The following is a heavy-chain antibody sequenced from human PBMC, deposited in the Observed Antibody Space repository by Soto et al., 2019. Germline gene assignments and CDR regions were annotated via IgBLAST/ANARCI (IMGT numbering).Heavy chain of an antibody. CDR3: ARRLRYCSSTSCYARAYYYMDV. J-gene: IGHJ6*03. V-gene: IGHV4-34*01. CDR2: INHSGST. CDR1: GGSFSGYY. Sequence: QVQLQQWGAGLLKPSETLSLTCAVYGGSFSGYYWSWIRQPPGKGLEWIGEINHSGSTNHNPSLKSRVTISVDTSKNQFSLKLSSVTAADTAVYYCARRLRYCSSTSCYARAYYYMDVWGKGTTVTVSS. D-gene: IGHD2-2*01.